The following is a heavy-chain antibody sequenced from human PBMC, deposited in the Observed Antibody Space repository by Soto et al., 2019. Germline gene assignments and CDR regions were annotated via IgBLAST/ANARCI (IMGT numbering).Heavy chain of an antibody. Sequence: SETLSLTCPVSSASISSSSYTWGWIRQPPGKGLEWIGEINHSGSTNYNPSLKSRVTISVDTSKNQFSLKLSSVTAADTAVYYCARGSVRITMVRGVMASPWFDPWGQGTLVTVSS. CDR2: INHSGST. D-gene: IGHD3-10*01. CDR1: SASISSSSYT. J-gene: IGHJ5*02. CDR3: ARGSVRITMVRGVMASPWFDP. V-gene: IGHV4-39*07.